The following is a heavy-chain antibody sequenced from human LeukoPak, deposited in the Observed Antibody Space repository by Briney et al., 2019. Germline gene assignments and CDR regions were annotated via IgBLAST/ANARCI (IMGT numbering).Heavy chain of an antibody. V-gene: IGHV4-59*01. CDR3: ARRRASNSGYEI. CDR2: IHYSGST. J-gene: IGHJ4*02. Sequence: SETLSLTCTVSGGSISNYYWNWIRQPPGRGLEWIGFIHYSGSTNYNPSLKSRVTMSVDTSRTQFSLNLSSVIAADTAVYYCARRRASNSGYEIWGQGLLVTVSS. CDR1: GGSISNYY. D-gene: IGHD5-12*01.